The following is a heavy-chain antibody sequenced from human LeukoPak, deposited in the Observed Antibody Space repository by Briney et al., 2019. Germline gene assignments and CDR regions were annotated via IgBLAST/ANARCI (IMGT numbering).Heavy chain of an antibody. Sequence: PSQTLSLTCTVSGGSINNGGYYWSWIRQHPGKGLEWIGYIYYSGSSYYSPSLRSRVTISVDTSKNHFSLKLSSVTAADTAVYYCARDRGSYFDYWGQGTLVTVSS. CDR2: IYYSGSS. J-gene: IGHJ4*02. D-gene: IGHD1-26*01. CDR1: GGSINNGGYY. V-gene: IGHV4-31*03. CDR3: ARDRGSYFDY.